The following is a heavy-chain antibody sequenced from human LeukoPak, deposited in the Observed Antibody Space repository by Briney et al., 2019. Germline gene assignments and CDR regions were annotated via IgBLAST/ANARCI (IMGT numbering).Heavy chain of an antibody. J-gene: IGHJ4*02. D-gene: IGHD6-13*01. V-gene: IGHV1-3*01. CDR3: ARVPRDSSSWYVY. Sequence: GASVKVSCKASGYTFTTYVMHWVRQAPGQRLEWMGWINAGTGNRKYSQKFQDRVTITSDTSASTAYMELSSLRSEDTAVYYCARVPRDSSSWYVYWGQGTLVTVSS. CDR2: INAGTGNR. CDR1: GYTFTTYV.